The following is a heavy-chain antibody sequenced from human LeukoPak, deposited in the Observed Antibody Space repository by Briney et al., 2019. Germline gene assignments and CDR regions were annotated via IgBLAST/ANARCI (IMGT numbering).Heavy chain of an antibody. CDR2: MYYTGNT. Sequence: SETLSLTCLVSGGSISDSSYYWGWIRQPPGKALEWIGSMYYTGNTKYNPSLKSRVTISMDTSKNQFSLNLSSVNAADTAVYYCARDSPREAFDYWGQGTLVTVSS. V-gene: IGHV4-39*07. J-gene: IGHJ4*02. CDR1: GGSISDSSYY. CDR3: ARDSPREAFDY.